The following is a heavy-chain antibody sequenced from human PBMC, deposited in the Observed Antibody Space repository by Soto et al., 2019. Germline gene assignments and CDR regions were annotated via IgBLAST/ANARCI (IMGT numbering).Heavy chain of an antibody. V-gene: IGHV3-21*01. Sequence: GSLILSCAASGFTFSSYSMNWVRQAPGKGLEWVSSISSSSSYIYYADSVKGRFTISRDNAKNSLYLQMNSLRAEDTAVYYCARAGYCSGGSCHSGAFDIWGQGTMVTVSS. CDR3: ARAGYCSGGSCHSGAFDI. D-gene: IGHD2-15*01. J-gene: IGHJ3*02. CDR2: ISSSSSYI. CDR1: GFTFSSYS.